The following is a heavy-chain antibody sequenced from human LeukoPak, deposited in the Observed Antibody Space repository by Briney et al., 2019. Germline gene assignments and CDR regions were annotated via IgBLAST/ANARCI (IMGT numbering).Heavy chain of an antibody. CDR2: INSNIGDT. CDR3: ARVKYEYYDFWSGYQH. Sequence: ASVKVSCKASGYTFTAYYVHWVRQAPGQGPEWMGWINSNIGDTGYAQKFQGRVTMTRDTSISTLYMDLSSLRSDDTAVYYCARVKYEYYDFWSGYQHWGQGTLVTVSS. CDR1: GYTFTAYY. D-gene: IGHD3-3*01. V-gene: IGHV1-2*02. J-gene: IGHJ1*01.